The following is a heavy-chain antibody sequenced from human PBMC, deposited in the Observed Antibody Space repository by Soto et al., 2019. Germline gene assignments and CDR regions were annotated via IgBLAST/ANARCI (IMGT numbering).Heavy chain of an antibody. V-gene: IGHV1-46*01. Sequence: ASVKVSCKASGYTFTSYYMHWVLQAPGQGLEWMGIINPSGGSTSYAQKFQGRVTMTRDTSTSTVYMELSSLRSEDTAVYYCARVGSIAAAGNWFDPWGQGTLVTVSS. CDR2: INPSGGST. D-gene: IGHD6-13*01. J-gene: IGHJ5*02. CDR1: GYTFTSYY. CDR3: ARVGSIAAAGNWFDP.